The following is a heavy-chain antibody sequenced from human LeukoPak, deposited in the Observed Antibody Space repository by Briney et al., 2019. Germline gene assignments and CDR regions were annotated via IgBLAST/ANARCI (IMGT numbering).Heavy chain of an antibody. V-gene: IGHV3-66*01. J-gene: IGHJ4*02. Sequence: GGSLRLSCSASGFTVSSDYMSWVRQAPGKGLAWLSVIYSGGTTYYADSVKGRFTISRDNSKNTVYLQMNSLRVEDTAMYYCTRGRSVPATRSFDYWGQGTLVTVSS. CDR2: IYSGGTT. D-gene: IGHD6-19*01. CDR3: TRGRSVPATRSFDY. CDR1: GFTVSSDY.